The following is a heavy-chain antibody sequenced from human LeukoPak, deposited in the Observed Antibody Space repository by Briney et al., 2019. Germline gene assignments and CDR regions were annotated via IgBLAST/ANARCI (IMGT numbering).Heavy chain of an antibody. CDR2: INPNSGGT. CDR3: ARDTTIFGAEYFQH. Sequence: ASVKVSCKASGYTFTGYYIHWVRQAPGQGLEWMGRINPNSGGTNYAQKFQGRATMTRDTSISTAYMELRSLRSDDTAVYYCARDTTIFGAEYFQHWGQGTLVTVSS. V-gene: IGHV1-2*06. CDR1: GYTFTGYY. D-gene: IGHD3-3*01. J-gene: IGHJ1*01.